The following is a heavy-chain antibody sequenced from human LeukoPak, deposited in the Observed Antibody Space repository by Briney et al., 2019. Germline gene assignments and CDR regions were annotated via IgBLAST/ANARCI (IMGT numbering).Heavy chain of an antibody. CDR3: ARMSFVGIAAAEI. V-gene: IGHV5-51*01. D-gene: IGHD6-13*01. CDR1: GYSFTSYW. Sequence: GESLKISCKGSGYSFTSYWIGWVRQMPGKGLEWMGIIYPGDSDTRYSPSFQGQVTISADKSTSTAYLQWSSLKASDTAMYYCARMSFVGIAAAEIWGQGTMVTVSS. CDR2: IYPGDSDT. J-gene: IGHJ3*02.